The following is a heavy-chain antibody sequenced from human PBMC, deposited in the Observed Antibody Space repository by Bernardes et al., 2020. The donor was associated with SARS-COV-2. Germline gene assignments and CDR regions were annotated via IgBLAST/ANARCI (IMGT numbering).Heavy chain of an antibody. CDR2: INHSGST. V-gene: IGHV4-34*01. CDR1: GGSFSGYY. D-gene: IGHD6-19*01. Sequence: SETLSLTCAVYGGSFSGYYWSWIRQPPGKGLEWIGEINHSGSTNYNPSLKSRVTISVDTSKNQFSLKVSSVTAADTAVNYCARVVRNAYSSGKTIDYWGQGTLVTVSS. J-gene: IGHJ4*02. CDR3: ARVVRNAYSSGKTIDY.